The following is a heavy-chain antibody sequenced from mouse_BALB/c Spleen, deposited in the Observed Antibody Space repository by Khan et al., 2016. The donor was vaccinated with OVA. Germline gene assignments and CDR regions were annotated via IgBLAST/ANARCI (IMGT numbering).Heavy chain of an antibody. V-gene: IGHV1S81*02. CDR2: INPSTGGT. D-gene: IGHD1-3*01. Sequence: QVQLQQPGAELVNPGASVNLSCKASGYTLTSYWMHWVKQRPGQGLEWIGEINPSTGGTNYNEKFKSKATLTVDKSSSTAYMQLSSPTYEDSAFYDCARQLNCFGYWGQGTTLTVSS. J-gene: IGHJ2*01. CDR3: ARQLNCFGY. CDR1: GYTLTSYW.